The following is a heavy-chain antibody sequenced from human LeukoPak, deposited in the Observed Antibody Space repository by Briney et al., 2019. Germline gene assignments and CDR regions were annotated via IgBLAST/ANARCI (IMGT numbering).Heavy chain of an antibody. Sequence: PGRSLRLSCAASGFTFNDYAMHWVRQAPGKGLEWVSGITWNSGSVGYADSVKGRFTISRDNSKNTLYLQMNSLRAEDTAVYYCARFWARGGKGFDYWGQGTLVTVSS. J-gene: IGHJ4*02. CDR3: ARFWARGGKGFDY. CDR2: ITWNSGSV. D-gene: IGHD3-10*01. CDR1: GFTFNDYA. V-gene: IGHV3-9*01.